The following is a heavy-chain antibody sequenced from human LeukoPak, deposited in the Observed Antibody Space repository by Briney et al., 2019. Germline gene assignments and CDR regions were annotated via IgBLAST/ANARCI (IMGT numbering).Heavy chain of an antibody. J-gene: IGHJ4*02. D-gene: IGHD6-13*01. CDR1: GGSLSSSSYY. CDR3: ARLPHRSARGYSLDY. CDR2: IYYSGST. V-gene: IGHV4-39*01. Sequence: SETLSLTCTVSGGSLSSSSYYWGWIRQPPGKGLEWIGSIYYSGSTYYNPSLKSRVTISVDTSKNQFSLKLSSVTAADTAVYYCARLPHRSARGYSLDYWGQGTLVTVSS.